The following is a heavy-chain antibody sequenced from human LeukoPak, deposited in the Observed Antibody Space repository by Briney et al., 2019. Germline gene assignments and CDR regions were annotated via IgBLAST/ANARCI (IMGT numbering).Heavy chain of an antibody. J-gene: IGHJ3*02. CDR1: GGSISSGSYY. D-gene: IGHD6-19*01. Sequence: SQTLSLTCTVSGGSISSGSYYWSWIRQPAGKGLEWIGRIYTSGSTNYNPSLKSRVTISVDTSKNQFSLKLSSVTAADTAVYYCARDKGGAVPSSHAFDIWSQGTMVTVSS. V-gene: IGHV4-61*02. CDR3: ARDKGGAVPSSHAFDI. CDR2: IYTSGST.